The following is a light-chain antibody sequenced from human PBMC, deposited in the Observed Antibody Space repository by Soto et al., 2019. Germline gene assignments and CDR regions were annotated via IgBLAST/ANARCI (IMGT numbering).Light chain of an antibody. CDR1: QSISSW. Sequence: DIQMTQSPSTLSASVGDRVTITCRARQSISSWLAWYQQKPGKAPKLLIYDASSLESGVPSRFSGSGSGTEFTLTISSLQPDEFATYYCQQYNSYSWTFGQGTKVDIK. CDR3: QQYNSYSWT. CDR2: DAS. J-gene: IGKJ1*01. V-gene: IGKV1-5*01.